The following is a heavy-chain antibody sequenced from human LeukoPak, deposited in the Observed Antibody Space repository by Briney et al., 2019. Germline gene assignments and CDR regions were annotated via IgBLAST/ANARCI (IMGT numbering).Heavy chain of an antibody. CDR1: GFTFSGYW. J-gene: IGHJ6*02. D-gene: IGHD2/OR15-2a*01. V-gene: IGHV3-74*01. CDR2: INTDGSTT. CDR3: AKDTSRTMDV. Sequence: GGSLRLSCAASGFTFSGYWVHWVRQAPGMGLVWVSIINTDGSTTRYADSVKGRFTISRDNAKNTLYLQINSPRVEDTAVYFCAKDTSRTMDVWGQGTTVTV.